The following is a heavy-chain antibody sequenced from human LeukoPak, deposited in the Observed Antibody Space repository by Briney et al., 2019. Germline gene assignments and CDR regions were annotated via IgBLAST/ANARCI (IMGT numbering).Heavy chain of an antibody. D-gene: IGHD6-13*01. CDR3: ARGSKAAPGTFDC. V-gene: IGHV4-59*01. Sequence: SETLSLTCTVSGGSISSYYWSWIRQPPGKGLEWIGYIYYTGSTDYNPSLKSRVAISVDTSKNQFSLKLSSVTAADTAVYYCARGSKAAPGTFDCWGQGTLVTVSS. CDR1: GGSISSYY. CDR2: IYYTGST. J-gene: IGHJ4*02.